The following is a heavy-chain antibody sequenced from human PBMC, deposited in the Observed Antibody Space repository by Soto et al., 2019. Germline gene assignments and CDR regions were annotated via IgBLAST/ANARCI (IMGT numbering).Heavy chain of an antibody. D-gene: IGHD6-13*01. V-gene: IGHV3-74*01. Sequence: EVQLVESGGGLVQPGGSLRLSCATSGFTFSSYWMHWVRQAPGKGLVWVSRINSDGSSTSYADSVKGRFTISRDNAKNTLYLQMNSLRAEDTAVYYCASSWQQNGMDVWGQGTTVTVSS. CDR1: GFTFSSYW. CDR2: INSDGSST. J-gene: IGHJ6*02. CDR3: ASSWQQNGMDV.